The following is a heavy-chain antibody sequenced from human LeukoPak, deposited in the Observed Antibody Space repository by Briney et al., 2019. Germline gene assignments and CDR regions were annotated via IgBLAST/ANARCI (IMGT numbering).Heavy chain of an antibody. D-gene: IGHD6-25*01. CDR2: IYHSGST. CDR3: ARGSKYSSVWTVIYYTYYYLDV. J-gene: IGHJ6*03. Sequence: SETLSLTCTVSGYSISSGYYWGWIRQPPGKGLEWIGSIYHSGSTYYNPSLKSRVTISVDTSKNQFSLKLSSVTAADTAVYYCARGSKYSSVWTVIYYTYYYLDVWGRGTTVTVSS. V-gene: IGHV4-38-2*02. CDR1: GYSISSGYY.